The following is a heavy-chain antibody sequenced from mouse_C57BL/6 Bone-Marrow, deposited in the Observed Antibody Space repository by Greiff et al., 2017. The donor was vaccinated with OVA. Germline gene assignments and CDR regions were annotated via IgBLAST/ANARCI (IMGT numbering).Heavy chain of an antibody. CDR3: ATDY. J-gene: IGHJ2*01. CDR1: GSTFTSYW. V-gene: IGHV1-61*01. CDR2: IYPSDSET. Sequence: QVHVKQPGAELVRPGSSVTLSCKASGSTFTSYWMDWVKQRPGQGLEWIGNIYPSDSETHYNQKFKDKATLTVDKSSSTAYMQLSSLTSEDSAVYYCATDYWGQGTTLTVSS.